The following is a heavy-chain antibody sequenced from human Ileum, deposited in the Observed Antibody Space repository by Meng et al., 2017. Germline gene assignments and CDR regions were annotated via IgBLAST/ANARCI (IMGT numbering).Heavy chain of an antibody. CDR3: ARVSYNKGSPKFDS. V-gene: IGHV4-4*02. CDR2: IYESGTT. J-gene: IGHJ4*02. CDR1: GDSIRNGNW. Sequence: QVQVQGAGSGVVKPSETLSLSCAVSGDSIRNGNWWSWVRQPPGKGLEWIGEIYESGTTNYNPSLKSRVTISVDKSKNEFSLKLSSVTAADTALYYCARVSYNKGSPKFDSWGQGTLVTVSS. D-gene: IGHD1-14*01.